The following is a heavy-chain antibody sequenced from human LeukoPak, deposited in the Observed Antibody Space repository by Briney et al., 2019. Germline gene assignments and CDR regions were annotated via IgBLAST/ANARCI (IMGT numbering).Heavy chain of an antibody. D-gene: IGHD3-9*01. CDR1: GGSISSGGYY. CDR2: IYHSGST. J-gene: IGHJ3*02. V-gene: IGHV4-30-2*01. CDR3: AREYYDILTGYRPPPRDAFDI. Sequence: SETLSLTCTVSGGSISSGGYYWSWIRQPPGKGLEWIGYIYHSGSTYYNPSLKSRVTISVDRSKNQFSLKLSSVTAADTAVYSCAREYYDILTGYRPPPRDAFDIWGQGTMVTVSS.